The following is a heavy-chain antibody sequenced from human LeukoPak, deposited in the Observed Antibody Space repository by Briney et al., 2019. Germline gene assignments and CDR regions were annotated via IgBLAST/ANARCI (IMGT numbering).Heavy chain of an antibody. V-gene: IGHV4-39*07. CDR2: IHYTGST. CDR3: AREGELDYDRLTGYSYNWFDP. D-gene: IGHD3-9*01. CDR1: GDSISSDSSF. Sequence: SETLSLTCTVSGDSISSDSSFWVWIRQPPGKGLEWIGNIHYTGSTYSNPSLGGRVTISIDTSKNQFSLKMSSLTAADTAVYYCAREGELDYDRLTGYSYNWFDPWGLGTLVTVTS. J-gene: IGHJ5*02.